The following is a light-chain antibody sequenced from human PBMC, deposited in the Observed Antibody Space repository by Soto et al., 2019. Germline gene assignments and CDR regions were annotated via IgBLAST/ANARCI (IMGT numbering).Light chain of an antibody. CDR3: QHYNSWPPWT. J-gene: IGKJ1*01. V-gene: IGKV3-15*01. Sequence: EIVMTQSPATLSVSPGERATLSCRASQSVSINLACYQQKPGQAPRLLIYGASTRATGIPARFSGSGSGTEFTLTISSLQSEDVGVYYCQHYNSWPPWTFGQGTKVEIK. CDR1: QSVSIN. CDR2: GAS.